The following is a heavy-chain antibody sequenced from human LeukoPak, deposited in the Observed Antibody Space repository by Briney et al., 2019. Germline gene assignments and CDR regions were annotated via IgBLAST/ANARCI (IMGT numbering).Heavy chain of an antibody. CDR3: ARVAAAYCSSTSCHMGGWFDP. Sequence: PSETLSLTCAVYGGSFSGYYWSWIRQSPGKGLEWIGEINHSGSTNYNPSLKSRVTISVDTSKNQFSLKLSSVTAADTAVYYCARVAAAYCSSTSCHMGGWFDPWGQGTLVTVSS. CDR1: GGSFSGYY. V-gene: IGHV4-34*01. CDR2: INHSGST. D-gene: IGHD2-2*02. J-gene: IGHJ5*02.